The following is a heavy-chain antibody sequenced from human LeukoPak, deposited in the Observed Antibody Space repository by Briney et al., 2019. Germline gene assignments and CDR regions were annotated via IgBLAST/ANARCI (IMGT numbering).Heavy chain of an antibody. CDR2: IYYSGST. J-gene: IGHJ4*02. V-gene: IGHV4-59*01. Sequence: PSETLSLTCIVSAGSTRGYYWSWIRQPPGKGLEWIGYIYYSGSTNYNPSLKSRVTISVDTSKNQFSLKLSSVTAADTAVYYCARAPGIVGEGEGLYFDYWGQGTLVTVSS. CDR1: AGSTRGYY. CDR3: ARAPGIVGEGEGLYFDY. D-gene: IGHD1-26*01.